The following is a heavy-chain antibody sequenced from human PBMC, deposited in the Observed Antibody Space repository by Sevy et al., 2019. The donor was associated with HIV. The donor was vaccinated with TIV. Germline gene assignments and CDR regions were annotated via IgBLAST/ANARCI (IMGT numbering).Heavy chain of an antibody. Sequence: SETLSLTCTVSGGSISSYYWSWIRQPPGKGLEWIGYIYYSGSTNYNPSLKSRVTISVDTSKNQFSLKLSSLTAADTAVYYCARVGYGSGSYKGAYYFDYWGQGTLVTVSS. CDR1: GGSISSYY. D-gene: IGHD3-10*01. CDR2: IYYSGST. CDR3: ARVGYGSGSYKGAYYFDY. J-gene: IGHJ4*02. V-gene: IGHV4-59*01.